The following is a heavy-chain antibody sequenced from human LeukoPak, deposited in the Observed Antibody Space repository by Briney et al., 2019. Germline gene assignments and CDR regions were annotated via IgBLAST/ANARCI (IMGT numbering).Heavy chain of an antibody. CDR1: GGSISSYY. D-gene: IGHD3-9*01. CDR3: ARNNVLRYFDWLPNWFDP. V-gene: IGHV4-59*12. J-gene: IGHJ5*02. Sequence: SETLSLTCTVSGGSISSYYWSWIRQPPGKGLEWIGYIYYSGSTNYNPSLKSRVTMSVDTSKNQFSLKLSSVTAADTAVYYCARNNVLRYFDWLPNWFDPWGQGTLVTVSS. CDR2: IYYSGST.